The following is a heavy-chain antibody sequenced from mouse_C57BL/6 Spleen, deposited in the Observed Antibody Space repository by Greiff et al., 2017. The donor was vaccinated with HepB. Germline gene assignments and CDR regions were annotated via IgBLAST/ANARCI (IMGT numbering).Heavy chain of an antibody. D-gene: IGHD1-1*01. CDR1: GYTFTDYY. Sequence: VQLQQSGPELVKPGASVKISCKASGYTFTDYYMNWVKQSHGKSLEWIGDINPNNGGTSYNQKFKGKATLTVDKSSSTAYMELRSLTSEDSAVYDCARRIYYYGSSYWYFDVWGTGTTVTVSS. J-gene: IGHJ1*03. V-gene: IGHV1-26*01. CDR3: ARRIYYYGSSYWYFDV. CDR2: INPNNGGT.